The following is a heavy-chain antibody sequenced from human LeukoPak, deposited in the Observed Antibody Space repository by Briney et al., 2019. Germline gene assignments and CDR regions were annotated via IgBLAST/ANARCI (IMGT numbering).Heavy chain of an antibody. D-gene: IGHD5-24*01. J-gene: IGHJ4*02. Sequence: PGGSLRLLCAAAGFTVRRSYRGWVREGPGKGVERVSLFSSGGSTYYADSVKGRFTISRDNSKNTLYLQMSSLRAEDTAVYYCARDPTATIRFGYWGQGTLVTVSS. V-gene: IGHV3-53*01. CDR2: FSSGGST. CDR3: ARDPTATIRFGY. CDR1: GFTVRRSY.